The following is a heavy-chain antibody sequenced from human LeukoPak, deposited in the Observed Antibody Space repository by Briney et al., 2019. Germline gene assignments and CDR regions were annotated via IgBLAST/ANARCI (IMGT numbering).Heavy chain of an antibody. CDR2: INPSGDHT. V-gene: IGHV1-46*01. D-gene: IGHD3-10*01. J-gene: IGHJ6*03. CDR3: ARDKYYYGSGSYSGYYMDV. CDR1: GYTFTTYN. Sequence: ASVKVSCKASGYTFTTYNINWVRQAPGQGLDWMGMINPSGDHTMYAQKFQGRVTMTRDMSTSTVYMELSSLRSEDTAVYYCARDKYYYGSGSYSGYYMDVWGKGTTVTVSS.